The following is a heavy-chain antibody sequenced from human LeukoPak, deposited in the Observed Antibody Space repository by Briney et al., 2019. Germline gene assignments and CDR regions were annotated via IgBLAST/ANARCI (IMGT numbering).Heavy chain of an antibody. CDR3: AREXLDSGXARXLMDV. CDR1: GGSISSYY. CDR2: IYTSGST. J-gene: IGHJ6*04. D-gene: IGHD3-22*01. Sequence: SETLSLTCTVSGGSISSYYWSWIRQPAGKGLEWIGRIYTSGSTNYNPSLKSRVTMSVDTSKNQFSLKLSSVTAADTAVYYCAREXLDSGXARXLMDVWGKGTTVTVSS. V-gene: IGHV4-4*07.